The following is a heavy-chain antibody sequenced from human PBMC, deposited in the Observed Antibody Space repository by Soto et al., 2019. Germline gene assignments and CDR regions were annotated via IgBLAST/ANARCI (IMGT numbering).Heavy chain of an antibody. J-gene: IGHJ6*02. CDR2: IMPVFPTP. V-gene: IGHV1-69*14. D-gene: IGHD1-1*01. CDR1: GGTFSTSA. Sequence: QVQLVQSGAEVKKPGSSVKVSCKTSGGTFSTSAISWVRQAPGQGLEWVGGIMPVFPTPDYAQNFQGRVTITADNSTTTAYLELTRLRADDTAVYYCASDKDRLQLGGNYYYILDVWGQGTAITVSS. CDR3: ASDKDRLQLGGNYYYILDV.